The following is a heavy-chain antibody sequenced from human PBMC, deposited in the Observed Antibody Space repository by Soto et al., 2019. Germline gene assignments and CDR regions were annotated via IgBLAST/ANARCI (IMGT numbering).Heavy chain of an antibody. CDR2: IYYTGNT. CDR3: ARGNPSIVGVSVIAWFDP. Sequence: PSETLSLTCSVSGGSISSGDSYWSWIRQRPGKGLEWVGYIYYTGNTYYNASLKSRLAMSVDTSKNQFSLKLTSVTAADTAVYYCARGNPSIVGVSVIAWFDPWGPGNLVTVSS. CDR1: GGSISSGDSY. V-gene: IGHV4-31*03. J-gene: IGHJ5*02. D-gene: IGHD3-3*01.